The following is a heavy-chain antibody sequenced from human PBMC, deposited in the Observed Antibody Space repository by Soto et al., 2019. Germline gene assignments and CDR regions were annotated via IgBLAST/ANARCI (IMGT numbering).Heavy chain of an antibody. D-gene: IGHD6-13*01. CDR1: GFTFSSYS. Sequence: VQLVESGGGLVKPGGSLRLSCAASGFTFSSYSMNWVRQAPGKGLEWVSSISSSSSYIYYADSVKGRFTISRDNAKNSLYLQMNSLRAEDTAVYYCARLAAAAHYYYYYMDVWGKGTTVTVSS. CDR3: ARLAAAAHYYYYYMDV. J-gene: IGHJ6*03. CDR2: ISSSSSYI. V-gene: IGHV3-21*01.